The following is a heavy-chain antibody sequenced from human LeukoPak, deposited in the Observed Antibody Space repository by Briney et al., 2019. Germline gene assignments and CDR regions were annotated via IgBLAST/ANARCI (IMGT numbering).Heavy chain of an antibody. CDR2: IIPIFGTA. V-gene: IGHV1-69*05. CDR1: GGTFSSYA. Sequence: SVKVSCKASGGTFSSYAISWVRQAPGQGLEWMGGIIPIFGTANYAQKFQGRVTITTDESTSTAYMELSSLRSEDTAVYYCARGARTSGSSGYDWGGYFDYWGQGTLVTVSS. J-gene: IGHJ4*02. D-gene: IGHD5-12*01. CDR3: ARGARTSGSSGYDWGGYFDY.